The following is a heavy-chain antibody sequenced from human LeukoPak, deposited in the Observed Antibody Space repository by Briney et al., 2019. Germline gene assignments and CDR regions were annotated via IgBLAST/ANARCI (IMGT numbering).Heavy chain of an antibody. CDR1: GGTFSSYA. CDR2: IIPIFGTA. CDR3: ARDPKTKETSIAVAGTRFDP. Sequence: GASVKVSCKASGGTFSSYAISWVRQAPGQGLEWMGGIIPIFGTANYAQKFQGRVTITTDESTSTAYMELSSLRSEDTAVYYCARDPKTKETSIAVAGTRFDPWGQGTLVTVSS. D-gene: IGHD6-19*01. J-gene: IGHJ5*02. V-gene: IGHV1-69*05.